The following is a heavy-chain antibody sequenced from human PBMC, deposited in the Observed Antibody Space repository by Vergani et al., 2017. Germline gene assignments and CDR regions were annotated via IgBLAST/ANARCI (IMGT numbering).Heavy chain of an antibody. J-gene: IGHJ4*02. CDR2: IGYDGRIK. V-gene: IGHV3-30*02. Sequence: QVQLVETGGGVVQPAGSLRLYCATSGFSFNTYGAHWVRQAPGKGLEWVAFIGYDGRIKYNVDSVKGRFTISRDTSKKTLSLQMRSLRADDTAVYYCAKDGRENSDYGYLDYWGKGTMVTVSS. D-gene: IGHD4-17*01. CDR1: GFSFNTYG. CDR3: AKDGRENSDYGYLDY.